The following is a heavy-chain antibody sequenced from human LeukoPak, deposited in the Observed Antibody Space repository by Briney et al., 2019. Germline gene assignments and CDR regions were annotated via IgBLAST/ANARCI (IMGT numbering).Heavy chain of an antibody. V-gene: IGHV4-59*01. Sequence: SETLSLTCSVPGGPISSSYWSWIRQPPGKGLEWMAYIYYSGSTNYNPSLKSRVTISVDTTKNQLSLKLNSVTAADTAVYYCAGDREDGYNGGFDYWGQGTLVTVSS. CDR3: AGDREDGYNGGFDY. D-gene: IGHD5-24*01. J-gene: IGHJ4*02. CDR2: IYYSGST. CDR1: GGPISSSY.